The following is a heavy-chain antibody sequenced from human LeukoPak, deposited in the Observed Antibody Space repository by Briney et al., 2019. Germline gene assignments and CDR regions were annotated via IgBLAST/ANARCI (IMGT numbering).Heavy chain of an antibody. J-gene: IGHJ4*02. D-gene: IGHD5-12*01. CDR3: GRGGLYGYDVFDY. V-gene: IGHV3-48*03. CDR1: GFTFTTYA. CDR2: ISGSGRTM. Sequence: PGGSLRLSCAASGFTFTTYAMSWVRQAPGKGLEWVSYISGSGRTMSYADSVKGRFTISRDNAKNSLYLQMNSLRVEDTAVYHSGRGGLYGYDVFDYWGQGTLVTVSS.